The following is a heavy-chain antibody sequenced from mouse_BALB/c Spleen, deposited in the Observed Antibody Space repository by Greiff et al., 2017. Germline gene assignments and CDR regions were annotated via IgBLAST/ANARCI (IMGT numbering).Heavy chain of an antibody. V-gene: IGHV1-9*01. CDR2: ILPGSGST. CDR3: ARHDYGDLHWCFDV. Sequence: QVQLQQSGAELMKPGASVKISCKATGYTFSSYWIEWVKQRPGHGLEWIGEILPGSGSTNYNEKFKGKATFTADTSSNTAYMQLSSLTSEDSAVYYCARHDYGDLHWCFDVWGAGTTVTVSA. D-gene: IGHD2-4*01. J-gene: IGHJ1*01. CDR1: GYTFSSYW.